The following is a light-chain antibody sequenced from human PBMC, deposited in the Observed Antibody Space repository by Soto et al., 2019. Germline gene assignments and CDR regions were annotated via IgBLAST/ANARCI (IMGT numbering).Light chain of an antibody. Sequence: QSVLTQPHSASGSPGQSVTISCTGTSGDVGAYYYVSWYQQHPGKAPKLLIYEVTKRPLGVPDRFSGSKSGNAASLTVSRLPAEDEADYYCSSYAGSNYPYVFGTGTKLTVL. CDR1: SGDVGAYYY. V-gene: IGLV2-8*01. CDR3: SSYAGSNYPYV. CDR2: EVT. J-gene: IGLJ1*01.